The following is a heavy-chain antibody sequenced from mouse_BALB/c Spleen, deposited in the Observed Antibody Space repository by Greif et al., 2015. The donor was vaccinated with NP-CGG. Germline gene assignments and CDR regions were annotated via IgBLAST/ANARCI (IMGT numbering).Heavy chain of an antibody. Sequence: EVKVVESGGGLVQPGGSLRLSCATSGFTFTDYYMSWVRQPPGKALEWLGFIRNKANGYTTEYSASVKGRFTISRDNSQSILYLQMNTLRAEDSATYYCARDHYYGSAYWGQGTLVTVSA. CDR1: GFTFTDYY. V-gene: IGHV7-3*02. J-gene: IGHJ3*01. D-gene: IGHD1-1*01. CDR2: IRNKANGYTT. CDR3: ARDHYYGSAY.